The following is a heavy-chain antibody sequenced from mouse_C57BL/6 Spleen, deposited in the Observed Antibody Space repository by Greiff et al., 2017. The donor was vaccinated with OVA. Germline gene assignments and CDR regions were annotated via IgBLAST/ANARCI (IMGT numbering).Heavy chain of an antibody. CDR1: GFTFSSYT. V-gene: IGHV5-9*01. CDR2: ISGGGGNT. J-gene: IGHJ3*01. Sequence: EVQGVESGGGLVKPGGSLKLSCAASGFTFSSYTMSWVRQTPEKRLEWVATISGGGGNTYYPDSVKGRFTISRDNAKNTLYLQMSSLRSEDTALYYCARRYSNYEGFAYWGQGTLATVSA. D-gene: IGHD2-5*01. CDR3: ARRYSNYEGFAY.